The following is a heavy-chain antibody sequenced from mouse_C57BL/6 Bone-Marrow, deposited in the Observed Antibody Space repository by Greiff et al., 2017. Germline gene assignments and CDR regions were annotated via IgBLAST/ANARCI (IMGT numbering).Heavy chain of an antibody. Sequence: VQLKESGAELVRPGASVKLSCTASGFNIKDDYMHWVKQRPEQGLEWIGWIDPENGDTEYASKFQGKATITADTSSNTAYLQLSSLTSEDTAVYYCTTPLAERAYYSNYVPVFAYWGQGTLVTVSA. CDR3: TTPLAERAYYSNYVPVFAY. CDR1: GFNIKDDY. J-gene: IGHJ3*01. CDR2: IDPENGDT. V-gene: IGHV14-4*01. D-gene: IGHD2-5*01.